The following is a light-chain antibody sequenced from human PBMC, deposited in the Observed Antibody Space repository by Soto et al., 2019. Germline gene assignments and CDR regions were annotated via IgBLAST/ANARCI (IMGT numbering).Light chain of an antibody. V-gene: IGKV3-15*01. J-gene: IGKJ5*01. CDR2: AAS. Sequence: ELVTTQSPATLSVSPGERATLSCRASQGPGTNLAWYQQKPGQAPRLLIYAASTRATGVPGRFSGSGSGTEFTLTISSLQSEDFAVYYCQHYGFSLITFGQGTRLEI. CDR3: QHYGFSLIT. CDR1: QGPGTN.